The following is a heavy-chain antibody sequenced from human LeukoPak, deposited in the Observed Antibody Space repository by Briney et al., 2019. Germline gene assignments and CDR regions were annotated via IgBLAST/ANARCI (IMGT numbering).Heavy chain of an antibody. J-gene: IGHJ6*03. V-gene: IGHV4-59*12. CDR2: VSYSGST. Sequence: SETLSLTCAVSGGSISSYYWSWIRQPPGKGLEWIGYVSYSGSTNYNPSLKSRVTISVDTSKNQFSLKLSSVTAADTAVYYCARTRLGYMDVWGKGTTVTISS. CDR1: GGSISSYY. CDR3: ARTRLGYMDV.